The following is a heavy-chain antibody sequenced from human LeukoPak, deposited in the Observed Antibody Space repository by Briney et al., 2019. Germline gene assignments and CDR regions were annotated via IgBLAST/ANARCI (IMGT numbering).Heavy chain of an antibody. CDR1: GDSISSSDYW. CDR3: ARQHGLGSWSFDY. Sequence: SETLSLTCTVSGDSISSSDYWWGWIRQPPGKGLDWIDSIHYNGRTHYNPSLQSRVTISVDSSKNLLSLNLNSVTSADTAVYYCARQHGLGSWSFDYRGQGTLVTVSS. D-gene: IGHD2-15*01. J-gene: IGHJ4*02. CDR2: IHYNGRT. V-gene: IGHV4-39*01.